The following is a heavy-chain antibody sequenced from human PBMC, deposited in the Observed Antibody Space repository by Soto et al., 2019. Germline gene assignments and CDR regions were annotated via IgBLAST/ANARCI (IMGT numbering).Heavy chain of an antibody. CDR1: GFSIGSAYY. V-gene: IGHV4-38-2*02. Sequence: PSETLSLTCAVSGFSIGSAYYWGWIRQPPGKGLEWIASVSHSGVTHYNPSLGSRLTISLDTSKNQFSLRLTSVTAADTAVYYCATDLGSGGDSDYWGQGTLVTVSS. J-gene: IGHJ4*02. CDR3: ATDLGSGGDSDY. D-gene: IGHD3-10*01. CDR2: VSHSGVT.